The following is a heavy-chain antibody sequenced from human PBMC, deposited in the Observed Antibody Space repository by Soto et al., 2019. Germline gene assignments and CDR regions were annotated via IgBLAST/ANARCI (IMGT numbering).Heavy chain of an antibody. CDR2: ISSTTNYI. Sequence: GGSLRLSCAASGFTFTSYIMNWVRQAPGKGLEWVSSISSTTNYIYYGDSMKGRFTISRDNAKNSLYLEMNSLRAEDTAVYYCARESEDLTSNFDYWGQGTLVPVSS. J-gene: IGHJ4*02. CDR1: GFTFTSYI. V-gene: IGHV3-21*06. CDR3: ARESEDLTSNFDY.